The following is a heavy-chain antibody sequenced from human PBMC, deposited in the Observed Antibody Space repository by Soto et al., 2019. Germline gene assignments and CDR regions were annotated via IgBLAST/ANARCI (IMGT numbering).Heavy chain of an antibody. V-gene: IGHV1-69*02. D-gene: IGHD2-21*02. J-gene: IGHJ4*02. CDR2: IIPILGIA. CDR3: ARGLSDGYFDY. Sequence: SVKVSCKASGGTFSSYTISWVRQAPGQGLEWMGRIIPILGIANYAQKFQGRVTITADKSTSTAYMELSSLRSEDTAVYYCARGLSDGYFDYWGQGTLVTVSS. CDR1: GGTFSSYT.